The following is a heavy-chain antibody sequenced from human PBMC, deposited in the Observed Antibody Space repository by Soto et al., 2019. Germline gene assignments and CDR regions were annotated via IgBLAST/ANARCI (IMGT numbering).Heavy chain of an antibody. D-gene: IGHD1-26*01. CDR1: GFTFSSYG. J-gene: IGHJ6*02. Sequence: GSLRLSCAASGFTFSSYGMHWVRQAPGKGLEWVAVIWYDGSNKYYADSVKGRFTISRDNSKNTLYLQMNSLRAEDTAVYYCARDLVIGSSPSGMDVWGQGTTVTVSS. CDR3: ARDLVIGSSPSGMDV. V-gene: IGHV3-33*01. CDR2: IWYDGSNK.